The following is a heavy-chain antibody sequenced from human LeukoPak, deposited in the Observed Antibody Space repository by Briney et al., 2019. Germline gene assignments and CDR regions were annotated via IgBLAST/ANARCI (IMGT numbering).Heavy chain of an antibody. J-gene: IGHJ4*02. D-gene: IGHD6-19*01. CDR3: ARDHSGWYYFDY. CDR1: GGSISSSSYY. V-gene: IGHV4-39*07. Sequence: PSETLSLTCTVSGGSISSSSYYWGWIRQPPGKGLEWIGEINHSGSTNYNPSLKSRVTISVDTSKNQFSLKLSSVTAADTAVYYCARDHSGWYYFDYWGQGTLVTVSS. CDR2: INHSGST.